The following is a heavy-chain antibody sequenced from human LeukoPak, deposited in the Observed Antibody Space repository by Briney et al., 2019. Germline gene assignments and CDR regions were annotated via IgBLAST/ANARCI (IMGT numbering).Heavy chain of an antibody. CDR3: AKARWTATATTYYLDY. Sequence: ASVKISCKASGYTFSGYAVQWVRQAPGQRLEWLGWINAGNGHTKYSQKFQCRVTITRDTSASTAYMELSSLRSEDTAVYYCAKARWTATATTYYLDYWGQGTLVTVSS. J-gene: IGHJ4*02. D-gene: IGHD4-17*01. CDR1: GYTFSGYA. CDR2: INAGNGHT. V-gene: IGHV1-3*01.